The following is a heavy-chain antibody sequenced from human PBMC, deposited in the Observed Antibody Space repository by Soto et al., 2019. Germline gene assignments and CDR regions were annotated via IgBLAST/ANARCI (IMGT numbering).Heavy chain of an antibody. D-gene: IGHD3-22*01. Sequence: GGSLRLSCAASGFTFSNAWMSWVRQAPGKGLEWVGRIKSKTDGGTTDYAAPVKGRFTISRDDSKNTLYLQMNSLKTEDTAVYYCTTPSGYYDSSGYRDYWGQGTLVTVSS. J-gene: IGHJ4*02. V-gene: IGHV3-15*01. CDR2: IKSKTDGGTT. CDR1: GFTFSNAW. CDR3: TTPSGYYDSSGYRDY.